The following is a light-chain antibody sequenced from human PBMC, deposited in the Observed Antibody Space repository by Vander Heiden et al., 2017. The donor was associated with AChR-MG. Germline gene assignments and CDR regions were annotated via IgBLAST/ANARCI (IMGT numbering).Light chain of an antibody. CDR1: KLVEKY. V-gene: IGLV3-1*01. CDR2: QDV. Sequence: SYELTQAPSVSVSPGGTASITCSGDKLVEKYGCWYQQRPGQSPVLVIYQDVKRPSGIPERFSGSNSGSTATLTISGTQSMDEADYYCQAWDSSSVVFGGGTKLTVL. CDR3: QAWDSSSVV. J-gene: IGLJ2*01.